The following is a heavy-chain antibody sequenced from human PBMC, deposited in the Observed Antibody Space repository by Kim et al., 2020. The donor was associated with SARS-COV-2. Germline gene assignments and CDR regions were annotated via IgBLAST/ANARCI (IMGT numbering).Heavy chain of an antibody. J-gene: IGHJ4*02. V-gene: IGHV3-48*02. CDR3: VRDDKWGFDY. CDR2: IGRDSGII. CDR1: GFTFSSYS. D-gene: IGHD1-26*01. Sequence: GGSLRLSCAASGFTFSSYSMNWVRQAPGKGLEWISYIGRDSGIISYADSVRGRFTGSRDDAKNSLSLQMNSLRDEDTAFYYCVRDDKWGFDYWGQGTLVT.